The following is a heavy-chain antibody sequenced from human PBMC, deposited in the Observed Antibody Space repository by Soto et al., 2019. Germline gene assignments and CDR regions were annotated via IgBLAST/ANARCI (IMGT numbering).Heavy chain of an antibody. J-gene: IGHJ6*02. CDR2: MSYDGNKK. V-gene: IGHV3-30-3*01. D-gene: IGHD3-3*01. CDR1: GFNFGSFA. Sequence: GGSRRLSCTASGFNFGSFAMHWVRQAPGKGLEWLSVMSYDGNKKYYADSVKGRFTISRDNSKNTLFLQMNSLRPDDTALYYCAKDRPTIFRAIHEFYAMDIWGQGTTVTVSS. CDR3: AKDRPTIFRAIHEFYAMDI.